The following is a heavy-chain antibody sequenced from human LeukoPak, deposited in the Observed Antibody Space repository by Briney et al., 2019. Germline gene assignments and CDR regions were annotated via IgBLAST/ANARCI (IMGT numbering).Heavy chain of an antibody. V-gene: IGHV4-34*01. D-gene: IGHD4-17*01. CDR1: GVSFNDYY. Sequence: SETLSLTCAVSGVSFNDYYWSWVRQTPGKGLEWIGEINHSGYTNDSPSLKSRVTLSIDTSRKQFSLNLRSVAVADSGIYYCTRMTTGHDYWGQGTLVTVSS. CDR2: INHSGYT. CDR3: TRMTTGHDY. J-gene: IGHJ4*02.